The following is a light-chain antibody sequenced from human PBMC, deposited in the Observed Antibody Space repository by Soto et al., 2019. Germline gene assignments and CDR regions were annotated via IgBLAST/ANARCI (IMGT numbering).Light chain of an antibody. CDR1: QSVGNN. J-gene: IGKJ4*01. CDR2: ATS. CDR3: QQYGDWPLT. V-gene: IGKV3-15*01. Sequence: EIVLTQSPATLSVSPGERATLSCRASQSVGNNFAWYQQKPGQAPRLLIFATSTRATGVPARFSGSGSGTVFTLTISSLQSEDFAVYYCQQYGDWPLTFAGGAKVEI.